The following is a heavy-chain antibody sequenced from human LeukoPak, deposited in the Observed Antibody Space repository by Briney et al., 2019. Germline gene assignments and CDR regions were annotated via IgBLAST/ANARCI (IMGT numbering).Heavy chain of an antibody. J-gene: IGHJ4*02. CDR1: GYTFTSYG. CDR3: ARGSFRLRLGELSFDFGY. Sequence: ASVKVSCKASGYTFTSYGISWVRQAPGQGLEWMGWISAYNGNTNYAQKLQGRVTMTTDTSTSTAYMELRSLRSDDTAVYYCARGSFRLRLGELSFDFGYWGQGTLVTVSS. D-gene: IGHD3-16*02. V-gene: IGHV1-18*01. CDR2: ISAYNGNT.